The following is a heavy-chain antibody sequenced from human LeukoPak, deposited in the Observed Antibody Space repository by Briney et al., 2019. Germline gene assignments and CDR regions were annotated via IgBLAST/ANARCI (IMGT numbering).Heavy chain of an antibody. Sequence: KPGGSLRLSCAASGFTFSSYSMNWVRQAPGKGLEWVSSISSSSSYIYYADSVKGRFTISRDNAKNSLYLQMNSLRAEDTAVYYCATRYSYGYVTRDDYWGQGTLVTVSS. V-gene: IGHV3-21*01. CDR3: ATRYSYGYVTRDDY. J-gene: IGHJ4*02. D-gene: IGHD5-18*01. CDR1: GFTFSSYS. CDR2: ISSSSSYI.